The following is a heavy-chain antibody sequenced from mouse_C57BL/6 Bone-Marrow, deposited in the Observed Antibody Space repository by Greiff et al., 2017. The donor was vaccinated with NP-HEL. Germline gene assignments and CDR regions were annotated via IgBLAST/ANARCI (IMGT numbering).Heavy chain of an antibody. CDR2: INPYNGGT. CDR1: GYTFTDYY. D-gene: IGHD1-1*01. J-gene: IGHJ4*01. CDR3: AIYYCCSSLYAMDY. Sequence: EVQLQQSGPVLVKPGASVKMSCKASGYTFTDYYMNWVKQSHGKSLEWIGVINPYNGGTSYNQKFKGKATLTVDKSSSTAYMELNSLTTEDSAVYYCAIYYCCSSLYAMDYWGQGTSVTVSS. V-gene: IGHV1-19*01.